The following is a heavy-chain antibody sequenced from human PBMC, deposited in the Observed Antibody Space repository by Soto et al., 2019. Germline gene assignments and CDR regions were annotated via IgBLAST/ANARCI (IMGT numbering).Heavy chain of an antibody. CDR1: GFSLSTSGMC. J-gene: IGHJ4*02. D-gene: IGHD5-12*01. CDR3: ARAPGYSGYDCYFDY. Sequence: GSGPTLVNPTQTLTLTCTFSGFSLSTSGMCVSWIRQPPGKALEWLALIDWDDDKYYSTSLKTRLTISKDTSKNQVVLTMTNMDPVDTATYYCARAPGYSGYDCYFDYWGQGTLVTVSS. CDR2: IDWDDDK. V-gene: IGHV2-70*01.